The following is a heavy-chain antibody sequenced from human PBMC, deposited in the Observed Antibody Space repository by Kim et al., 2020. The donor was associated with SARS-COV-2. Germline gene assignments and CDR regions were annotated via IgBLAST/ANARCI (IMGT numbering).Heavy chain of an antibody. CDR2: ISYDGSNK. J-gene: IGHJ3*02. D-gene: IGHD1-26*01. Sequence: GGSLRLSCAASGFTFSSYTMHWVRQAPGKGLEWVSFISYDGSNKYYADSVKGRFTISRDNSKNTLYLQMNILRTEDTALYYCARPGLQWEQLSAGAFDIWGQGTMVTVSS. CDR1: GFTFSSYT. CDR3: ARPGLQWEQLSAGAFDI. V-gene: IGHV3-30*04.